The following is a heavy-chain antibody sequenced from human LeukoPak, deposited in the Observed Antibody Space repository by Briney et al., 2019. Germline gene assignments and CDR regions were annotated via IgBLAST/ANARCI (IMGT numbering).Heavy chain of an antibody. CDR3: ARDSIAGYSLSW. Sequence: PSQTLSLTCTVTGESISSGGYYWNWIRQSPGKGLEWIGYIYHSGTTSYNPSLKSRVTISVDTSKNQFSLKLSSVTAADTAVYYCARDSIAGYSLSWWGQGTLVTVSS. CDR1: GESISSGGYY. V-gene: IGHV4-30-2*06. D-gene: IGHD3-9*01. J-gene: IGHJ4*02. CDR2: IYHSGTT.